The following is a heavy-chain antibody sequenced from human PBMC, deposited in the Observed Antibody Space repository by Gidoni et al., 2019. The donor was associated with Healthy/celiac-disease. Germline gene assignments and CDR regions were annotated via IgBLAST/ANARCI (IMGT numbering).Heavy chain of an antibody. D-gene: IGHD6-19*01. CDR3: AKDRSGGIAVAATLRGYYYYGMDV. CDR2: ISYDGSNK. CDR1: GFTFSSYG. Sequence: QVQLVESGGGVVQPGRSLRLSCAASGFTFSSYGMPWVRQAPGKGLEWVAVISYDGSNKYYADSVKGRFTISRDNSKNTLYLQMNSLRAEDTAVYYCAKDRSGGIAVAATLRGYYYYGMDVWGQGTTVTVSS. J-gene: IGHJ6*02. V-gene: IGHV3-30*18.